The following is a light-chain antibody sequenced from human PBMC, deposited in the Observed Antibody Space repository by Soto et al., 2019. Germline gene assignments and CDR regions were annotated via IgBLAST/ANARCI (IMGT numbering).Light chain of an antibody. CDR2: GAS. CDR3: QQDYKFLA. J-gene: IGKJ4*01. Sequence: PGERVTLSCRASQSVSSSYLTWYQQKPGQAPGLLIYGASTRATGIPARFSGSGSGTDFTLTISSLQPEDFAVYYCQQDYKFLAFGGGTKVDIK. CDR1: QSVSSSY. V-gene: IGKV3D-7*01.